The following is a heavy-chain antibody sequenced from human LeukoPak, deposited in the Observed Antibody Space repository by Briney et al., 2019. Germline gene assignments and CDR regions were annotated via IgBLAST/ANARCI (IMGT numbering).Heavy chain of an antibody. V-gene: IGHV3-15*01. Sequence: GGSLRLSCAASGFTFSNAWMSWVRQAPGKGLEWVGRIKSKTDGGTTDHAAPVKGRFTTSRDDSKNTLYLQMNSLKTEATALYYCTTDPSYYYDILTGYYEVVDYWGQGTLVTVSS. CDR2: IKSKTDGGTT. D-gene: IGHD3-9*01. CDR3: TTDPSYYYDILTGYYEVVDY. J-gene: IGHJ4*02. CDR1: GFTFSNAW.